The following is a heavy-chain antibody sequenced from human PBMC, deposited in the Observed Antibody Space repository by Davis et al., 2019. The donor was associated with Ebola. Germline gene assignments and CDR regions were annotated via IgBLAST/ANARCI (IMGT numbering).Heavy chain of an antibody. CDR2: IYHSGST. D-gene: IGHD3-9*01. CDR3: ARGNYDMLAGTSNWFDP. J-gene: IGHJ5*02. CDR1: GGSISSGGYS. Sequence: SETLSLTCAVSGGSISSGGYSWSWIRQPPGKGLEWIGYIYHSGSTYYNPSLKSRVTISVDRSKNQFSLKLSSVTAADTAVYYCARGNYDMLAGTSNWFDPWGQGILVTVSS. V-gene: IGHV4-30-2*01.